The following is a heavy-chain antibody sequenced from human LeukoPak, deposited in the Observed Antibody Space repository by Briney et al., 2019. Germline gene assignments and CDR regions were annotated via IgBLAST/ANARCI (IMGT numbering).Heavy chain of an antibody. CDR2: ISFDGSAK. Sequence: GGSLRLSCAASGFTFSNYGMHWVRQAPGKGLEWVSVISFDGSAKYYADSVKGQLTISRDNSKNTLHLQMTSLRAEDTAVYYCAKDRVTAAGYYFDYWGQGTLVTVSS. V-gene: IGHV3-30*18. D-gene: IGHD6-13*01. CDR3: AKDRVTAAGYYFDY. CDR1: GFTFSNYG. J-gene: IGHJ4*02.